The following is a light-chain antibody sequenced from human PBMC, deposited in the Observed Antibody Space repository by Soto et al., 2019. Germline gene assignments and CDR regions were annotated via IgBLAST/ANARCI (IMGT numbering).Light chain of an antibody. Sequence: QSVLTQPPSLSGAPGQRVTISCTGSRSNIGAGYDVHWYQQLPGAPPKLVIYGNSHRPSGVPDRISGSKSGTSASLAIAGLQAEDEADYYCQSYDNSLRGLVFGTGTKLTVL. CDR3: QSYDNSLRGLV. CDR2: GNS. J-gene: IGLJ1*01. CDR1: RSNIGAGYD. V-gene: IGLV1-40*01.